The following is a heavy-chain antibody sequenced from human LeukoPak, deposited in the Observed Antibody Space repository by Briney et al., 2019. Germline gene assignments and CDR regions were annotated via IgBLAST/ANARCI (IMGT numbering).Heavy chain of an antibody. Sequence: GGSLRLSCAASGFTFSSYSMNWVRQAPGKGLEWVSYISSSSSTIYYADSVKGRFTISRDNAKNSLYLQMNSLRAEDTAVYYCARDSLLRFLEWSYYYYGMDVWGQGTTVTVS. J-gene: IGHJ6*02. V-gene: IGHV3-48*01. CDR1: GFTFSSYS. D-gene: IGHD3-3*01. CDR2: ISSSSSTI. CDR3: ARDSLLRFLEWSYYYYGMDV.